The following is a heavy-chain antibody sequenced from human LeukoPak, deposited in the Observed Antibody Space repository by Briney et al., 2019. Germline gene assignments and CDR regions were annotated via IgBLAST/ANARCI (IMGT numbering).Heavy chain of an antibody. Sequence: ESGPTLVKPTQTLTLTCTFSGVSLSTSGVGVGWIRQPPGKALGWLALIYWNDDKRYSPSLKSRLTITKDTSKNQVVLTMTNMDPVDAATYYCAHSSRSPAGWNFDYWGQGTLVTVSS. V-gene: IGHV2-5*01. CDR2: IYWNDDK. J-gene: IGHJ4*02. D-gene: IGHD1-1*01. CDR3: AHSSRSPAGWNFDY. CDR1: GVSLSTSGVG.